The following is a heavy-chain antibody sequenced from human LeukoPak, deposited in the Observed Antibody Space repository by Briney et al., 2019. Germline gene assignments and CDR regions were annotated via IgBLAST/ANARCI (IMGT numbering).Heavy chain of an antibody. D-gene: IGHD6-19*01. CDR3: ARDWPTGSSGWYETNWFDP. V-gene: IGHV1-69*13. CDR1: GGTFSSYA. Sequence: SVKVSCKASGGTFSSYAISWVRQAPGQGLEWMGGIIPIFGTANYAQKFQGRVTITADESTSTAYMELSSLRSEDTAVYYCARDWPTGSSGWYETNWFDPWGQGTLVPVSS. CDR2: IIPIFGTA. J-gene: IGHJ5*02.